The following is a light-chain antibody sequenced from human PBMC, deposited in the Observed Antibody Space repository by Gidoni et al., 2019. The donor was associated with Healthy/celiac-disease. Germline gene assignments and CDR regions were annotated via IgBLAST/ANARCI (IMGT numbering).Light chain of an antibody. CDR1: SSDVGSYNR. Sequence: QPPSVSGSPGQSVTISCTGTSSDVGSYNRVSWYQQPPVTAPKLMIYEVSNRPSGVPDRFSGSKSGNTASLTISGLQAEDEADYYCSSYTSSSTPWVFGGGTKLTVL. V-gene: IGLV2-18*02. CDR2: EVS. J-gene: IGLJ3*02. CDR3: SSYTSSSTPWV.